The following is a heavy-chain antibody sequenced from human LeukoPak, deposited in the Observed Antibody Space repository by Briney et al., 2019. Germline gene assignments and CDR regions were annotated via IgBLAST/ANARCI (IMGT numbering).Heavy chain of an antibody. CDR2: IGHDERDQ. V-gene: IGHV3-30*02. CDR1: GFTFDDYG. CDR3: AKALFAGRHRQGDFDY. Sequence: GGSLRLSCAASGFTFDDYGMSWVRQAPDKGLEWVTLIGHDERDQYYADSVKGRFTISRDNSKNTLYLQMNSLRPEDSAVYYCAKALFAGRHRQGDFDYWGQGTLVTVSS. D-gene: IGHD3-3*01. J-gene: IGHJ4*02.